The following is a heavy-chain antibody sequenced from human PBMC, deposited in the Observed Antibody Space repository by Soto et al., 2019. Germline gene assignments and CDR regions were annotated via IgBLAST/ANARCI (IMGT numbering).Heavy chain of an antibody. CDR2: INHRGST. J-gene: IGHJ5*02. Sequence: QVQLQQWGAGLLKPSETLSLTCAVYGGSFSGYYWSWIRQPPGKGLEWIGEINHRGSTNYNPSLKSRVTISVDTSKNQFSLKLSSVTAADTAVYYCARGYYDSSGYSESWGQGTLVTVSS. CDR3: ARGYYDSSGYSES. V-gene: IGHV4-34*01. CDR1: GGSFSGYY. D-gene: IGHD3-22*01.